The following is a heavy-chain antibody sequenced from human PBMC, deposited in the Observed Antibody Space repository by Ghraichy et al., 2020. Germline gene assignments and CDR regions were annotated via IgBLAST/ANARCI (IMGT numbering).Heavy chain of an antibody. CDR3: AKDSYYDFWSGYHDFDY. CDR2: ISGSGGST. Sequence: GGSLRLSCAASGFTFSSYAMSWVRQAPGKGLEWVSAISGSGGSTYYAESVKGRFTISRDNSKNTLYLQMNSLRAEDTAVYYCAKDSYYDFWSGYHDFDYWGQGTLVTVSS. D-gene: IGHD3-3*01. V-gene: IGHV3-23*01. J-gene: IGHJ4*02. CDR1: GFTFSSYA.